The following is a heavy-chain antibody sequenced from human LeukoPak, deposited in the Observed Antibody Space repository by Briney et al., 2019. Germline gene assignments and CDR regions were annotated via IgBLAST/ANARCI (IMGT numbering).Heavy chain of an antibody. J-gene: IGHJ6*03. Sequence: SETLSLTCTVSDGSISSYYWSWIRQPPGKGLEWIGYIYYSGHTNYNPSLKSRVTISVDTSKNQFSLKLISVTAADTAIYYCASIEVIAVSGNYYYMDVWGKGTTVTVSS. CDR3: ASIEVIAVSGNYYYMDV. V-gene: IGHV4-59*01. CDR2: IYYSGHT. D-gene: IGHD6-19*01. CDR1: DGSISSYY.